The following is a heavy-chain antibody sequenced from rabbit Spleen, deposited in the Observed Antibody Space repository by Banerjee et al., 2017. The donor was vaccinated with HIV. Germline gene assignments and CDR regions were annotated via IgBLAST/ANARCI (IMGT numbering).Heavy chain of an antibody. V-gene: IGHV1S40*01. J-gene: IGHJ6*01. Sequence: QSLEESGGDLVKPGGTLTLTCTASGFSFTSSDYMCWVRQAPGKGLEWISCIAGGSSAFTYSATWAKGRFTISKTSSTTVTLQMTSLTAADTATYFCARDTSSSFSSYGMDLWGQGTLVTVS. D-gene: IGHD1-1*01. CDR1: GFSFTSSDY. CDR3: ARDTSSSFSSYGMDL. CDR2: IAGGSSAFT.